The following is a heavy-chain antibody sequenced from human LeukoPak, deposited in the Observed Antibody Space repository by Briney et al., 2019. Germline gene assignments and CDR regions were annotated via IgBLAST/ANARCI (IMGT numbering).Heavy chain of an antibody. V-gene: IGHV4-39*07. J-gene: IGHJ4*02. CDR3: ARVGTYYYGSSGYYRY. Sequence: SETLSLTCTVSGGSISSSSYYWGWIRQPPGKGLEWIRSIYYSGSTYYNPSLKSRVTISVDTSKNQFSLKLSSVTAADTAVYYCARVGTYYYGSSGYYRYWGQGTLVTVSS. D-gene: IGHD3-22*01. CDR1: GGSISSSSYY. CDR2: IYYSGST.